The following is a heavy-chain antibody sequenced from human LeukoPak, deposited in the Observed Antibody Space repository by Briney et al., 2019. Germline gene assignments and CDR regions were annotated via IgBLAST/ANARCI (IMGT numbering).Heavy chain of an antibody. CDR2: IKQDGSEK. Sequence: GGSLRLSCAASGFTFSSYWMSWVRQAPGKGLEWVANIKQDGSEKYYVDSVKGRFTISRDNAKNSLYLQMNSLRAEDTAVYYCARVRESSSLGYYYYMDVWGKGSTVTVSS. V-gene: IGHV3-7*01. J-gene: IGHJ6*03. CDR3: ARVRESSSLGYYYYMDV. CDR1: GFTFSSYW. D-gene: IGHD6-6*01.